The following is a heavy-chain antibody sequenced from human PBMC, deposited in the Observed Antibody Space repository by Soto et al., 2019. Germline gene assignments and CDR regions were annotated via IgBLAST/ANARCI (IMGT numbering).Heavy chain of an antibody. CDR2: IIPIFGTA. CDR3: ARDRNSSIVLPYYCYGPDA. CDR1: GGTFSSYA. D-gene: IGHD6-13*01. Sequence: QVQLVQSGAEVKKPGSSVKVSCTASGGTFSSYAISWVRQAPGQGLEWMGGIIPIFGTANYAQKFQGRGTITADESTSTAYMEMSRMRPDDRDVYYCARDRNSSIVLPYYCYGPDAWGQGTPGNVSS. V-gene: IGHV1-69*01. J-gene: IGHJ6*02.